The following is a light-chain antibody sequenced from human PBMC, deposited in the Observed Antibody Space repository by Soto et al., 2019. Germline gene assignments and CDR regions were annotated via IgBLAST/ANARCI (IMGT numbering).Light chain of an antibody. J-gene: IGKJ4*01. CDR2: GAS. V-gene: IGKV3-20*01. CDR3: QQYGSSPPVS. CDR1: QSVTSSY. Sequence: IGLTQSPGTLSLSPGERATVSCRASQSVTSSYLAWYQQKPGQAPRLLIYGASSRATGIPDRFSGSGSGTDFTLTISRLEPEDCAVYYCQQYGSSPPVSFGGGTKVDIK.